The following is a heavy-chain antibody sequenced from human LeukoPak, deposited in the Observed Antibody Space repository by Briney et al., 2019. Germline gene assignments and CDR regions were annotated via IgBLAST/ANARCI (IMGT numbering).Heavy chain of an antibody. CDR1: GDTFTDYA. CDR3: ARHGWMDV. CDR2: VIPILGTA. V-gene: IGHV1-69*04. D-gene: IGHD2-15*01. Sequence: SVKVSCKASGDTFTDYAISWVRQAPGQGLEWVGRVIPILGTANYAQRFQGRVTIIADKSTSTVYMELSSLTSEDTAMYYCARHGWMDVWGQGTTVTASS. J-gene: IGHJ6*02.